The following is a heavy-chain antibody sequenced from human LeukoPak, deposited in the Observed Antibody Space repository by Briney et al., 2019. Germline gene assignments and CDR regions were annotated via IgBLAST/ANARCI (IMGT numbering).Heavy chain of an antibody. CDR2: IIPIFGTA. Sequence: ASVKVSCKASGGTFSSYAISWVRQAPGQGLEWMGGIIPIFGTANYARKFQGRVTITADESTSTAYMELSSLRSEDTAVYYCSLLVRGWQPNWFDPWGQGTLVTVSS. D-gene: IGHD6-19*01. CDR3: SLLVRGWQPNWFDP. V-gene: IGHV1-69*13. J-gene: IGHJ5*02. CDR1: GGTFSSYA.